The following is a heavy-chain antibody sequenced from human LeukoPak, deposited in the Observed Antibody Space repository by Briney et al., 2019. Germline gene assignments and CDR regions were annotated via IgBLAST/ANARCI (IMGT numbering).Heavy chain of an antibody. CDR3: ASALNGAMVRGRYYYYYGMDV. CDR1: GGSISSGGYY. V-gene: IGHV4-31*03. CDR2: IYYSGST. J-gene: IGHJ6*04. Sequence: SETLSLTCTVSGGSISSGGYYWSWIRQHPGKGLEWIGYIYYSGSTYYNPSLKCRVTISVDTSKNQFSLKLSSVTAADTAVYYCASALNGAMVRGRYYYYYGMDVWGKGTTVTVSS. D-gene: IGHD3-10*01.